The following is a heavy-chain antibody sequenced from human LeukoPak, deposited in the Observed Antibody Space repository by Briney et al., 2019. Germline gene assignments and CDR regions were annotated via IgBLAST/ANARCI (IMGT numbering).Heavy chain of an antibody. CDR2: VNPNSGGT. CDR3: ARVAVAGTFEYYFDY. CDR1: GYTFTGYY. V-gene: IGHV1-2*02. J-gene: IGHJ4*02. Sequence: ASVKVSCKASGYTFTGYYIQWVRQAPGQGLEWMGWVNPNSGGTKYEQTFQGRVTMTRDTSISTAYVELSRLRSDDTAIYYCARVAVAGTFEYYFDYWGQGSLVIVSS. D-gene: IGHD6-19*01.